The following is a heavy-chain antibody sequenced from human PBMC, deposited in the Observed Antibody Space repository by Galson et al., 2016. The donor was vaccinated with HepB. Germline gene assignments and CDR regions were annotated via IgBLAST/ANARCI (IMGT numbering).Heavy chain of an antibody. D-gene: IGHD3-3*01. CDR1: GYTFTSYG. V-gene: IGHV1-18*01. CDR2: ISAYNGNT. J-gene: IGHJ6*02. Sequence: SVKVSCKASGYTFTSYGISWVRQAPGQGLEWMGWISAYNGNTNYAQKLQGRVTMTTDTSTSTAYMELRSLRSADTAVYYCARGRVFAWSAIPYGIDVWGQGTTVTCSS. CDR3: ARGRVFAWSAIPYGIDV.